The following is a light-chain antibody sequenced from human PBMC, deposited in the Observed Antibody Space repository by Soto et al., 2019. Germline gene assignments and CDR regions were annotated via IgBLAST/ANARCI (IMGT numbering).Light chain of an antibody. CDR2: ENN. CDR1: SSNIGNKY. V-gene: IGLV1-51*02. Sequence: QSVLTQPPSVSAAPGQKVTISCSGSSSNIGNKYVYWYQQLPGTAPKLLIYENNKRPSGIPDRFSGSKSGTSATLGITGLQTGDEADYYCETWDSSLSVVVVGGGTKVTVL. J-gene: IGLJ2*01. CDR3: ETWDSSLSVVV.